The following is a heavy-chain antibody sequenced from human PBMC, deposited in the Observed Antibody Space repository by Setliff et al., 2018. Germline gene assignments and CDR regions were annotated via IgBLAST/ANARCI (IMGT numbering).Heavy chain of an antibody. J-gene: IGHJ4*02. D-gene: IGHD3-3*01. V-gene: IGHV4-34*01. Sequence: SETLSLTCTVYGGSLSNYYWSWVRQPPGKGPEWIVEINHSGITNYNLSLKGRVTISVDTSKNQLSLKVNSVTVADTAVYFCRFWDGYYNDYWGQGTVVTVSS. CDR1: GGSLSNYY. CDR2: INHSGIT. CDR3: RFWDGYYNDY.